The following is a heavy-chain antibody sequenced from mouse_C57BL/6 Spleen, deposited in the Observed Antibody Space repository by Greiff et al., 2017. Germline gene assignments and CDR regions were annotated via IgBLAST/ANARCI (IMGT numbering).Heavy chain of an antibody. Sequence: QVQLQQPGTELVKPGASVKLSCTASGYTFTSYWMHWVKQRPGQGLEWIGNINPSNGGTNYNEKFKSKATLTVEKASSTAYMQLSSLTSEDAAGYYWARSDYYGSRHCGDWGQGTTLTFAS. J-gene: IGHJ2*01. CDR1: GYTFTSYW. D-gene: IGHD1-1*01. V-gene: IGHV1-53*01. CDR3: ARSDYYGSRHCGD. CDR2: INPSNGGT.